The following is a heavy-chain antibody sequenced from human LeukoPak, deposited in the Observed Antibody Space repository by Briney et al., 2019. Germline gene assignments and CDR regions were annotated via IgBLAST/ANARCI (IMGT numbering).Heavy chain of an antibody. D-gene: IGHD2-2*01. CDR2: IESDGSST. J-gene: IGHJ4*02. CDR3: ARDPSSTSGYFDY. V-gene: IGHV3-74*01. Sequence: GGSLRLSCAASGFTFNTYWMHWVRQAPGKGLVWVSRIESDGSSTSYADSVKGRFTISRDNAKNTLDLQMNSLRAEDTAVNYCARDPSSTSGYFDYWGQGTLVIVSS. CDR1: GFTFNTYW.